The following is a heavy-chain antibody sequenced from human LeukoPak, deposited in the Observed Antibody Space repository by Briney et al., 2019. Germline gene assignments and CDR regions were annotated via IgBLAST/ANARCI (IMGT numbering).Heavy chain of an antibody. D-gene: IGHD3-22*01. J-gene: IGHJ3*02. CDR1: GFTFSSYW. CDR3: ARVFTVIVVDALDI. Sequence: PGGTLRLSCAASGFTFSSYWMHWVRQAPGKGLVWVSRINSDGSSISYADSVKGRFTISRDSAKNTLYLQMNSLRAEGTAVYYCARVFTVIVVDALDIWGQGTMVTVSS. V-gene: IGHV3-74*01. CDR2: INSDGSSI.